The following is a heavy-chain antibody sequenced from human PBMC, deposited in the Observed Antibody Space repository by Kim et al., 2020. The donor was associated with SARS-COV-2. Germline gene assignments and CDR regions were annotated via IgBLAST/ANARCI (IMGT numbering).Heavy chain of an antibody. J-gene: IGHJ3*02. D-gene: IGHD3-3*01. V-gene: IGHV3-53*01. CDR3: ARDQRDFWSGHDAFDI. CDR2: IYSGGST. Sequence: GGSLRLSCAASGFTVSSNYMSWVRQAPGKGLEWVSVIYSGGSTYYADSVKGRFTISRDNSKNTLYLQMNSLRAEDTAVYYCARDQRDFWSGHDAFDIWGQGTMVTVSS. CDR1: GFTVSSNY.